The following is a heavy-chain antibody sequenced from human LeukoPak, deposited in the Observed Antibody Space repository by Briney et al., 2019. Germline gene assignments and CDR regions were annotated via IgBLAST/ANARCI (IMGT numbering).Heavy chain of an antibody. D-gene: IGHD4-17*01. CDR2: IYYTGRT. V-gene: IGHV4-59*08. CDR1: GGSISGYY. Sequence: PSETLSLTCIVSGGSISGYYWTWIRQPPGKGLQWIGYIYYTGRTRYNPSLQSRVTISVDTSKNQVSLKLTSVTAADTAVYYCARQTDHGDSNYWGQGTLVTVSS. CDR3: ARQTDHGDSNY. J-gene: IGHJ4*02.